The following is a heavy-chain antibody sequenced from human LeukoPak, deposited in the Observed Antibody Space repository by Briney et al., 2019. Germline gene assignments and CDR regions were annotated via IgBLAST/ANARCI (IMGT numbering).Heavy chain of an antibody. Sequence: PSETLSLACTVSGGSISSYYWSWIRQPPGKGLEWIGYIYYSGSTNYNPSLKSRVTISVDTSKNQFSLKLSSVTAADTAVYYCARQYYFGSGRYYRHWFDPWGQGTLVTVSS. J-gene: IGHJ5*02. D-gene: IGHD3-10*01. V-gene: IGHV4-59*08. CDR2: IYYSGST. CDR3: ARQYYFGSGRYYRHWFDP. CDR1: GGSISSYY.